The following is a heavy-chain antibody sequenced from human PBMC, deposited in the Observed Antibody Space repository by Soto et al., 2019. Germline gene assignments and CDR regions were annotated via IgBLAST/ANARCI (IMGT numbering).Heavy chain of an antibody. CDR1: GFIFDSDW. CDR3: VSDLLQSSSSGTNY. J-gene: IGHJ4*02. CDR2: INTDGSGT. V-gene: IGHV3-74*01. Sequence: HPGGSLRLSCAASGFIFDSDWMHWVRQAPGQGLVWVSRINTDGSGTSYADSVKGRFTISRDNAKNMVYLQMNSLRVEDAAMYYCVSDLLQSSSSGTNYWGQGAPVTVSS. D-gene: IGHD6-6*01.